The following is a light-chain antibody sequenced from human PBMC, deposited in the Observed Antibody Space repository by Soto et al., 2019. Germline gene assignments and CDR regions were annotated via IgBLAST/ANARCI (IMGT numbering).Light chain of an antibody. V-gene: IGKV3-15*01. CDR1: QTVSNN. CDR3: QQYNNWPT. CDR2: GAS. J-gene: IGKJ5*01. Sequence: EIVFTQSPCTLSLSPWYRATLSCRASQTVSNNYLAWYQQKPGQAPRLLIYGASTRATGIPARFSGSGSGTEFTLTISSLQSEDFAVYYCQQYNNWPTFGQGTRLEIK.